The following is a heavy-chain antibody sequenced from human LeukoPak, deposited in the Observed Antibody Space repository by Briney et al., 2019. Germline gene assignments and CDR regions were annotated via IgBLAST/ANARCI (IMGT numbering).Heavy chain of an antibody. V-gene: IGHV1-69*06. CDR1: GGTFSSYA. Sequence: SVKVSCKASGGTFSSYAISWVRQAPGQGLEWMGGIIPIFGTANYAQKFQGRVTITADKSTSTAYMELSSLRSEDTALYYCASGSHVRVYDSNPYYGHYWGQGTLVTVSS. J-gene: IGHJ4*02. CDR3: ASGSHVRVYDSNPYYGHY. D-gene: IGHD3-22*01. CDR2: IIPIFGTA.